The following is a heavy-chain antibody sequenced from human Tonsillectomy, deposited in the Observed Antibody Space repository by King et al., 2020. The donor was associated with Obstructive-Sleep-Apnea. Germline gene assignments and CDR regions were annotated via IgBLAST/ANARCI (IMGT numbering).Heavy chain of an antibody. V-gene: IGHV3-30-3*01. D-gene: IGHD5-12*01. J-gene: IGHJ4*02. CDR3: AREYSDYDLTGGFFDS. Sequence: VQLVQSGGGVVQPGRSLRLSCAASGFIFSNHAMHWVRQAPGKGLEWVAVISDDGSNKYYADSVKGRFTISRDNSKNTLYLQMNSLRAEDTAVYYCAREYSDYDLTGGFFDSWGQATLVTVS. CDR2: ISDDGSNK. CDR1: GFIFSNHA.